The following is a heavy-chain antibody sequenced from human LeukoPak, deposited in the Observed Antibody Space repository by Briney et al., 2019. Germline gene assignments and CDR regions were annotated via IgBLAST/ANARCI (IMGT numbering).Heavy chain of an antibody. CDR1: GFTFSSYA. CDR3: AKQRASVERSYVWGSYLP. V-gene: IGHV3-23*01. D-gene: IGHD3-16*02. J-gene: IGHJ5*02. Sequence: GGSLRLSCAASGFTFSSYAMSWVRQAPGKGLEWVSTISGSGGTTYYADSVRGRFTISRDNSENTLYLQMNSLRAEDTAIYYCAKQRASVERSYVWGSYLPWGQGTLVTVSS. CDR2: ISGSGGTT.